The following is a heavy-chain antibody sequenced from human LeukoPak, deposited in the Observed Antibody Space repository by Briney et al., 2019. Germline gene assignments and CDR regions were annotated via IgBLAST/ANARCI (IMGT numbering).Heavy chain of an antibody. D-gene: IGHD5-24*01. CDR3: ARVGVEMATHYYYCYYYMDV. Sequence: ASVKVSCKASGYTFTGYYMHWVRQAPGQGLEWMGWINPNSGGTNYAQKFQGRVTMTRDTSISTAYMELSRLRSDDTAVYYCARVGVEMATHYYYCYYYMDVWGKGTTVTVSS. CDR1: GYTFTGYY. J-gene: IGHJ6*03. CDR2: INPNSGGT. V-gene: IGHV1-2*02.